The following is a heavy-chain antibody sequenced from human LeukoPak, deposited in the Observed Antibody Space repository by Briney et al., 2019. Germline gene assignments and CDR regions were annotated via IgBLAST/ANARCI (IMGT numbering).Heavy chain of an antibody. Sequence: GGSLRLSCAASGFAFSSFAMGWVRQSPGKGLEWLSTINGGGNTTFYADSVKGRFTISKDNSKNTLYLHMDGLRPDDTAIYYCTKELHVAVAVADYYYFYMDVWGRGTAVSVSS. D-gene: IGHD6-19*01. CDR2: INGGGNTT. J-gene: IGHJ6*03. CDR3: TKELHVAVAVADYYYFYMDV. V-gene: IGHV3-23*01. CDR1: GFAFSSFA.